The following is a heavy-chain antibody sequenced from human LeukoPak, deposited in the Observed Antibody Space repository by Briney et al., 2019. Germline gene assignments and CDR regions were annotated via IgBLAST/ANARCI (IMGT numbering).Heavy chain of an antibody. D-gene: IGHD3-3*01. CDR1: GLTFSRYA. Sequence: GSLRLSCAVSGLTFSRYAMSWVRQPPGKGLEWIGYIYYSGSTNYNPSLKSRVTISVDTSKNQFSLKLSSVTAADTAVYYCARSWGSNYDFWSGYYYFDYWGQGTLVTVSS. J-gene: IGHJ4*02. CDR2: IYYSGST. V-gene: IGHV4-59*01. CDR3: ARSWGSNYDFWSGYYYFDY.